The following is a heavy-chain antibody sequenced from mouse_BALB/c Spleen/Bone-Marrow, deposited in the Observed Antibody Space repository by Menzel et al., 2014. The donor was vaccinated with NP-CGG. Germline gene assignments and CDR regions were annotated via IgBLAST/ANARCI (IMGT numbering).Heavy chain of an antibody. CDR2: ISCYNGAT. Sequence: LVKNGASVKIYCKASGYSFTGYYMHWVKQSHGKSLEWIGYISCYNGATSYNQKFRGKATFTVGTSSSTAYMQFNSLTSEDSAVYYCARSRDYGTSRSAWFAYWGQGTLVTVSA. CDR3: ARSRDYGTSRSAWFAY. D-gene: IGHD1-1*01. V-gene: IGHV1S34*01. J-gene: IGHJ3*01. CDR1: GYSFTGYY.